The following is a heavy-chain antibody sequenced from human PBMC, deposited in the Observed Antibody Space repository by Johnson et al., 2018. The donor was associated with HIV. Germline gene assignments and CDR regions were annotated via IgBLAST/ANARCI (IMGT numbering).Heavy chain of an antibody. CDR1: GFTFSDYY. D-gene: IGHD3-22*01. V-gene: IGHV3-11*04. CDR3: ARDRGYWHAFDI. J-gene: IGHJ3*02. CDR2: IGSGGTTI. Sequence: QVQLVESGGGLVQPGGSLRLSCVASGFTFSDYYMSWIRQAPGKGLEWLSYIGSGGTTIYSADSVKGRFTISRDNAMNSLYLQLNSLRADDTAVYYCARDRGYWHAFDIWGQGTMVTVSS.